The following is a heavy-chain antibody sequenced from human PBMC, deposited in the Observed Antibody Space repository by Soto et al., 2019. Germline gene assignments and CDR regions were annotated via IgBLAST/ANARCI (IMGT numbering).Heavy chain of an antibody. J-gene: IGHJ6*02. CDR2: IIPIFGTA. D-gene: IGHD2-15*01. CDR3: AREYFAARYYYYGMDV. Sequence: ASVKVSCKASGGTFSSYAISWVRQAPGQGLEWMGGIIPIFGTANYAQKFQGRVTSTADESTSTAYMERSSLRSEDTAVYYCAREYFAARYYYYGMDVWGQGTTVTVSS. V-gene: IGHV1-69*13. CDR1: GGTFSSYA.